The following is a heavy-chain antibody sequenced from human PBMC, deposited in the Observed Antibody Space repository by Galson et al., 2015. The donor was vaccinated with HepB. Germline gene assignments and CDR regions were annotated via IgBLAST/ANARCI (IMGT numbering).Heavy chain of an antibody. J-gene: IGHJ6*02. CDR2: ISSSSSYT. V-gene: IGHV3-11*06. Sequence: SLRLSCAASGFAFSDYYMSWLRQAPGKGLEWVSYISSSSSYTNYADSVKGRFTISRDNAKNSLYLQMNSLRAEDTAVYYCARDSTDTGLSAPSWYYYGMDVWGQGTTVTVSS. D-gene: IGHD5-18*01. CDR3: ARDSTDTGLSAPSWYYYGMDV. CDR1: GFAFSDYY.